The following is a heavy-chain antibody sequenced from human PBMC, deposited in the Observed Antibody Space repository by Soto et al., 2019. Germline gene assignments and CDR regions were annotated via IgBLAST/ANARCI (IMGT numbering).Heavy chain of an antibody. J-gene: IGHJ4*02. CDR2: ISGSGTMK. CDR1: GFTFRNHA. D-gene: IGHD2-2*02. V-gene: IGHV3-23*01. CDR3: AKEAEENEQVPIPGDN. Sequence: GGSLRLSCVASGFTFRNHAMTWVRQAPGKGLEWVSGISGSGTMKYYADSVRGHFTISRENDKNTLHLQMDTLRVEDTAVYYCAKEAEENEQVPIPGDNWGQGTLVTVSS.